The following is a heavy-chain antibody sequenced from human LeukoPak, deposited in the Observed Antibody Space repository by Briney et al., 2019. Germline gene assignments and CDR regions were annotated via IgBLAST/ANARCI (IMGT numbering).Heavy chain of an antibody. CDR1: GGSVSSGSYY. J-gene: IGHJ3*02. CDR3: ARDLAESDAFDI. Sequence: SETLSLTCIVSGGSVSSGSYYWSWIRQPPGKGLEWIGYIYYSGSTNYNPSLKSRVTISVDTSKNQFSLKLKSVTAADTAVYYCARDLAESDAFDIWGQGTMVTVSS. V-gene: IGHV4-61*01. CDR2: IYYSGST.